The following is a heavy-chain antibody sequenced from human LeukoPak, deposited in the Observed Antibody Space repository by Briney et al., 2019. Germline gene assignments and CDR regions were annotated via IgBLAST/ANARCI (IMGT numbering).Heavy chain of an antibody. Sequence: ASVKVCCTASGYTFTDYYIHWVRQAPGQGLEWMGWIHSNSDVPVYSQKFQGRVTMTRDTSITTTYMELSRLTSDDTAMYYCTREDYWGPGTLVTVSS. V-gene: IGHV1-2*02. CDR2: IHSNSDVP. CDR3: TREDY. CDR1: GYTFTDYY. J-gene: IGHJ4*02.